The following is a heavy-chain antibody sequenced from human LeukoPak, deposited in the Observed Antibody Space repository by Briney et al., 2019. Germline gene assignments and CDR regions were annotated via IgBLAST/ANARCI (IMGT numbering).Heavy chain of an antibody. V-gene: IGHV3-23*01. J-gene: IGHJ4*02. Sequence: GGSLILSCAASGFTFSSYAMSWVRQAPGKGLEWVSAISGSGGSTYYADSVKGRFTISRDNSKNTLYLQMNSLRAEDTAVYYCAKDPGGNSNLNWGQGTLVTVSS. D-gene: IGHD4-23*01. CDR1: GFTFSSYA. CDR2: ISGSGGST. CDR3: AKDPGGNSNLN.